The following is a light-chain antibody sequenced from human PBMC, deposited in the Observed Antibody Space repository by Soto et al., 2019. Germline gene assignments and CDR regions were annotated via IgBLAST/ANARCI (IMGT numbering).Light chain of an antibody. CDR3: ASYTTSNTLK. Sequence: QSALTQPASVSGSPGQSITLSCTGTSSDVGGSTYVSWYQQHPGKVPKLMIYDVTKRPSGVSIRFSGSKSGNTASLAISGLRADDEADYYCASYTTSNTLKFGGGNKLTVL. J-gene: IGLJ2*01. CDR1: SSDVGGSTY. V-gene: IGLV2-14*03. CDR2: DVT.